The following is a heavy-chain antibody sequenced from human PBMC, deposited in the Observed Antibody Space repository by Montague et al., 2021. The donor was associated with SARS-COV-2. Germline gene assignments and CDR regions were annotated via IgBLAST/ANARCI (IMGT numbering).Heavy chain of an antibody. D-gene: IGHD5-24*01. J-gene: IGHJ5*02. CDR3: AREDRWNWFDP. V-gene: IGHV4-61*02. CDR1: GGSIRSGIYY. Sequence: TLSLTCTVSGGSIRSGIYYWSWIRQPAGKGLEWIGRIYTSGSTNYNPSLNSRVTTSVDTSKNQFSLKLSSVTAADTAVYYCAREDRWNWFDPWGQGTLVIVSS. CDR2: IYTSGST.